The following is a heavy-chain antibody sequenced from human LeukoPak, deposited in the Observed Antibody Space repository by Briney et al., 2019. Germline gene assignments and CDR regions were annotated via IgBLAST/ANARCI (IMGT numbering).Heavy chain of an antibody. V-gene: IGHV1-2*02. Sequence: ASVKVSCKASGYTFTGYYMHWVRQAPGQGLEWMGWINPNSGGTNYAQKFQGRVTMTRDTSTSTVYMELSSLRSEDTAVYYCARDRWSFDYWGQGTLVTVSS. D-gene: IGHD3-16*02. CDR3: ARDRWSFDY. J-gene: IGHJ4*02. CDR1: GYTFTGYY. CDR2: INPNSGGT.